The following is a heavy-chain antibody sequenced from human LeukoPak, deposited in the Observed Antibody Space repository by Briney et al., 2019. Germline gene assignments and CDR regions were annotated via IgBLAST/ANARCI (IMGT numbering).Heavy chain of an antibody. Sequence: GGPLRLSCAASGFTFSSYAMHWVRQAPGKGLEWLAVISYDGTNKYYADFVKGRFTISRDHSQSTVDLQMNTLGGADTAVYYCVRSPTYYNMDVWGKGTTVTVSS. V-gene: IGHV3-30*04. CDR1: GFTFSSYA. CDR2: ISYDGTNK. CDR3: VRSPTYYNMDV. J-gene: IGHJ6*03.